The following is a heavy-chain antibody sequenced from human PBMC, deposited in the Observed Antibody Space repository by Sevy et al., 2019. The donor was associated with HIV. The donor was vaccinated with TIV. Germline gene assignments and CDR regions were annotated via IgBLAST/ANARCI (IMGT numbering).Heavy chain of an antibody. CDR2: IYYSGST. CDR3: AREGYYTVTSYYYYGMDV. Sequence: SETLSLTCTVSGGSISSYYWSWIRQPPGKGLEWIGYIYYSGSTNYNPSLKSRVTISVDTSKNQFSLKLSSVTAADTAVYYGAREGYYTVTSYYYYGMDVWGQGTTVTVSS. CDR1: GGSISSYY. D-gene: IGHD4-17*01. J-gene: IGHJ6*02. V-gene: IGHV4-59*01.